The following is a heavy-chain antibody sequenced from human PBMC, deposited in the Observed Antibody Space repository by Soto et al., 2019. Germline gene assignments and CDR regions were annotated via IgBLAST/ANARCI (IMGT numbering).Heavy chain of an antibody. V-gene: IGHV4-31*03. CDR3: AREGGYCSGGSCYPYYGMDV. J-gene: IGHJ6*02. CDR1: GGSISSGGYY. CDR2: IYYSGST. Sequence: QVQLQESGPGLVKPSQTLSLTCTVSGGSISSGGYYWSWIRQHPGKGLAWIGYIYYSGSTYYNPYLKSGVTISVDTSKDQFCLKLSSVTSADTDVYYCAREGGYCSGGSCYPYYGMDVWGQGTTVTVSS. D-gene: IGHD2-15*01.